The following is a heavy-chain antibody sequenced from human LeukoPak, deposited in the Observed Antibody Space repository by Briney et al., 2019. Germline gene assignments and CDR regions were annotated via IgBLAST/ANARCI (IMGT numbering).Heavy chain of an antibody. CDR3: AKEREQWLVLGVVVY. CDR2: ISGSGGST. J-gene: IGHJ4*02. CDR1: GFTFSSYA. V-gene: IGHV3-23*01. Sequence: PGGSLRLSCAASGFTFSSYAMSWVRQAPGKGLEWVSAISGSGGSTYYADSVKGRFTISRDNSKNTLYQQMNRLRAEDTAVYYCAKEREQWLVLGVVVYWGQGTLVTVSS. D-gene: IGHD6-19*01.